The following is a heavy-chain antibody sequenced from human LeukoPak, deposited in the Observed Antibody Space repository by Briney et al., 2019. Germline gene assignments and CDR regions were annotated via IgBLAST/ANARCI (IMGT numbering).Heavy chain of an antibody. CDR2: ISGSGGST. CDR3: AKSAVDFWSGYYTGDYYGP. J-gene: IGHJ5*02. D-gene: IGHD3-3*01. V-gene: IGHV3-23*01. Sequence: GGSLRLSCAASGFTFSSYAMSWVRQAPGKGLEWVSAISGSGGSTYYADSVKGRFTISRDNSKNTLYLQMNGLRAEDTAVYYCAKSAVDFWSGYYTGDYYGPWGQGTLVTVSP. CDR1: GFTFSSYA.